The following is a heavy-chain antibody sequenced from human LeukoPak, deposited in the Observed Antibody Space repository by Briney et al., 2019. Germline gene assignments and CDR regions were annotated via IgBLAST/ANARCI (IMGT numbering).Heavy chain of an antibody. Sequence: GFTXXDYAMHWVRQAPGKGLEWVSGISWNSGSIGYADSVKGGFTISRDNAKNSLYLQMNSLRAEGTALYYXXXXXXXXXXXXFXXXXVWGKGXTXTISS. J-gene: IGHJ6*03. V-gene: IGHV3-9*01. CDR1: GFTXXDYA. CDR3: XXXXXXXXXXXFXXXXV. CDR2: ISWNSGSI.